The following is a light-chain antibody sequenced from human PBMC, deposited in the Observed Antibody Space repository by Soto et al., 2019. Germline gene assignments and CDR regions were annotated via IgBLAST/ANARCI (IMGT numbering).Light chain of an antibody. J-gene: IGKJ2*01. V-gene: IGKV1-5*03. CDR3: QQYDGYPHT. Sequence: DIPMTQSPSTLSASVGDRVTITCRASQSISTWLAWYQQKPGKAPKLLIYKASSLRNGVASRFSGSGSGTEFTLTIYSLQPDDFASDYCQQYDGYPHTFGQGTKLEIK. CDR2: KAS. CDR1: QSISTW.